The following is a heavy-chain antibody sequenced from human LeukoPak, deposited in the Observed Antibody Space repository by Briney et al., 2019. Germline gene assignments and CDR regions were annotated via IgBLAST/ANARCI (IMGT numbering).Heavy chain of an antibody. V-gene: IGHV4-30-4*01. D-gene: IGHD6-13*01. Sequence: SQTLSLTCTVSGGSISSGDYYWSWIRQPPGKGLEWIGYIYYSGSTYYNPSLKSRVTISVDTSKNQFSLKLSSVTAADTAVYYCARQRMQQLVLGWFDPWGQGTLVTVSS. J-gene: IGHJ5*02. CDR2: IYYSGST. CDR3: ARQRMQQLVLGWFDP. CDR1: GGSISSGDYY.